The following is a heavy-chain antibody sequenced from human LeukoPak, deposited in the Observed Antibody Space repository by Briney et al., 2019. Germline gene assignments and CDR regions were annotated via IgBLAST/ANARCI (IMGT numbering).Heavy chain of an antibody. CDR3: ARESLEVIPLADY. J-gene: IGHJ4*02. CDR1: GFTFSIHN. D-gene: IGHD1-14*01. CDR2: ISSSGTTI. V-gene: IGHV3-48*01. Sequence: GGSLRLSCAASGFTFSIHNMNWVRQAPGKGLEWVSYISSSGTTIYYTDSVKGRFTISRDNAKNSLYLQMNSLRAEDTAVYYCARESLEVIPLADYWGQGTLVTVSS.